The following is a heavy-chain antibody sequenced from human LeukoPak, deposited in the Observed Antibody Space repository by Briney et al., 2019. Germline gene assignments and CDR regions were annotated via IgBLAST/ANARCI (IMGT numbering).Heavy chain of an antibody. J-gene: IGHJ5*02. CDR3: ARGRGVPKRNHNTGRWFDP. V-gene: IGHV4-34*01. CDR1: GGSFSGYY. Sequence: PSETLSLTCAVYGGSFSGYYWSWIRQPPGKGLEWIGEINHSGSTNYNPSLKRRVTISVDTSKNQFSLKLSSVTAADTAVYYCARGRGVPKRNHNTGRWFDPWGQGTLVTVSS. D-gene: IGHD1-14*01. CDR2: INHSGST.